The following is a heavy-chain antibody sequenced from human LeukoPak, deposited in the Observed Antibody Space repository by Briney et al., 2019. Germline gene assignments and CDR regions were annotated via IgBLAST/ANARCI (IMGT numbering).Heavy chain of an antibody. Sequence: SETLSLTCTVSGVSISSSNSYWGWIRQPPGKGLEWIGSIYYSGSTYYNPSLKSRVTISVDTSKNQFSLKLSSVTAADTAVYYCARLRGYGENWFDPWGQGTLVTVSS. D-gene: IGHD4-17*01. V-gene: IGHV4-39*01. J-gene: IGHJ5*02. CDR3: ARLRGYGENWFDP. CDR2: IYYSGST. CDR1: GVSISSSNSY.